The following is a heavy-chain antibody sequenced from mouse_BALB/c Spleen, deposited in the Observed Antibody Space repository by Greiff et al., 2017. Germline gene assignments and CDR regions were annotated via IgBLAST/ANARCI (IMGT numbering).Heavy chain of an antibody. V-gene: IGHV5-6-4*01. Sequence: DVMLVESGGGLVKPGGSLKLSCAASGFTFSSYTMSWVRQTPEKRLEWVATISSGGSYTYYPDSVKGRFTISRDNAKNTLYLQMSSLKSEDTAMYYCTREEVRLRYAMDYWGQGTSVTVSS. D-gene: IGHD2-14*01. CDR3: TREEVRLRYAMDY. CDR1: GFTFSSYT. J-gene: IGHJ4*01. CDR2: ISSGGSYT.